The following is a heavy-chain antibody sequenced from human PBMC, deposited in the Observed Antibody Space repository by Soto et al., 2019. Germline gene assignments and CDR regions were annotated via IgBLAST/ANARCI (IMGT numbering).Heavy chain of an antibody. V-gene: IGHV3-48*02. CDR1: GLTFSSYS. CDR3: ARVRGYVWGSYRSDAFDI. CDR2: ISSSSSTI. D-gene: IGHD3-16*02. J-gene: IGHJ3*02. Sequence: PGGSLRLSCAASGLTFSSYSMNWVRQAPGKGLEWVSYISSSSSTIYYADSVKGRFTISRDNAKNSLYLQMNSLRDEDTAVYYCARVRGYVWGSYRSDAFDIWGQGTMVTVSS.